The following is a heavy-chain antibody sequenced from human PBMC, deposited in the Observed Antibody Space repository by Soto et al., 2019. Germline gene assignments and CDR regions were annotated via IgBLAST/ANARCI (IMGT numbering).Heavy chain of an antibody. Sequence: QVQLQESGPGLVKPSETLSLTCTVSGGSISSYYWSWIRQPPGKGLAWIGYIYYSGSTNYNPSLKCRATISVDTSKNQFSVKRSSVTAADTAVYFWARDWGYSGYGPIGWFDPWGQGNLVAVSS. J-gene: IGHJ5*02. CDR3: ARDWGYSGYGPIGWFDP. V-gene: IGHV4-59*01. CDR1: GGSISSYY. D-gene: IGHD5-12*01. CDR2: IYYSGST.